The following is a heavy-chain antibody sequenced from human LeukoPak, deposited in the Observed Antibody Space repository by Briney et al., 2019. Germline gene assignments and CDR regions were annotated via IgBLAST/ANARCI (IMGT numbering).Heavy chain of an antibody. CDR1: GYTFTGYD. J-gene: IGHJ4*02. D-gene: IGHD3-3*01. Sequence: ASVKVSCKASGYTFTGYDINWVRQATGQGLEWMGWMNPNSGNTGYAQKFQGRVTMTRNTSISTAYMELSSLRSEDTAVYYCAGGVQGDFWSGYYRHWGQGTLVTVSS. V-gene: IGHV1-8*01. CDR2: MNPNSGNT. CDR3: AGGVQGDFWSGYYRH.